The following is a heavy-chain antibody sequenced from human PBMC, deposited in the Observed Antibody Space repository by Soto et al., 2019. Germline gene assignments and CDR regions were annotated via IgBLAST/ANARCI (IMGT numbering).Heavy chain of an antibody. J-gene: IGHJ6*02. D-gene: IGHD2-8*01. Sequence: EVQLVETGGGLIQPGGSLRLSCAASGFTVSSNYMSWVRQAPGKGLEWVSVIYSGGSTYYADSVKGRFTISRDNSKNTLYLQMNSLRAEDKAVYYCARVEGYCTNGVCRPPNGMDVWGQGTTVTVSS. CDR2: IYSGGST. CDR3: ARVEGYCTNGVCRPPNGMDV. CDR1: GFTVSSNY. V-gene: IGHV3-53*02.